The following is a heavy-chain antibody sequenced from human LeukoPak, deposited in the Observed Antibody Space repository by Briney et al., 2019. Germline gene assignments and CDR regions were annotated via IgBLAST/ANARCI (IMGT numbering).Heavy chain of an antibody. V-gene: IGHV4-34*01. J-gene: IGHJ6*02. Sequence: LETLSLTCAVYGGSFSGYYWSWIRQPPGKGLEWIGEINHSGSTNYNPSLKSRVTISVDTSKNQFSLKLSSVTAADTAVYYCARGGNTAMVPGYYYYYYGMDVWGQGTTVTVSS. CDR3: ARGGNTAMVPGYYYYYYGMDV. CDR2: INHSGST. D-gene: IGHD5-18*01. CDR1: GGSFSGYY.